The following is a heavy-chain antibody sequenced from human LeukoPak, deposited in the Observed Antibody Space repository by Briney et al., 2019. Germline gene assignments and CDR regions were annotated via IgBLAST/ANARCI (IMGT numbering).Heavy chain of an antibody. CDR1: GFTFSSYG. Sequence: PGGSLRLSCAASGFTFSSYGMHWVRQAPGKGLEWVAVIWYDGSNKYYADSVKGRFTISRDNSKNTLYLQMNSLRAEDTAVYYCARNEIRLWSPFDYWGQGTLVTVSS. D-gene: IGHD5-18*01. CDR3: ARNEIRLWSPFDY. CDR2: IWYDGSNK. V-gene: IGHV3-33*01. J-gene: IGHJ4*02.